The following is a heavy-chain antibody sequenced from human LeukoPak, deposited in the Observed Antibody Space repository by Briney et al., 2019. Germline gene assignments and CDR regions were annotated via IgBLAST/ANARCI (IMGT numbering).Heavy chain of an antibody. CDR1: GFTFSSYW. CDR3: ARGTIAEAGIDY. D-gene: IGHD6-13*01. CDR2: IDSDGSST. Sequence: PGGSLRLSCAASGFTFSSYWMHWVRQAPGKGLVWVSHIDSDGSSTTYGDPAKGRFTISRDNAKNTLYLQMNSLRVEDTAVYHCARGTIAEAGIDYWGQGTLVTVSS. J-gene: IGHJ4*02. V-gene: IGHV3-74*01.